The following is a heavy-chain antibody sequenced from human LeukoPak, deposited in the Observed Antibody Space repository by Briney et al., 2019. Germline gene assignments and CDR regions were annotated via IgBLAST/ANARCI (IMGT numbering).Heavy chain of an antibody. J-gene: IGHJ4*02. D-gene: IGHD5-24*01. Sequence: GESLKISYQGFGYSFTNYWIGWVRQMPGKGLEWMGIINPGDSDVRYSPSFQGQATISADKSISTAYLQWSSLKASDTAMYYCARQGQRWLPSVWGQGTLVTVSS. CDR3: ARQGQRWLPSV. V-gene: IGHV5-51*01. CDR1: GYSFTNYW. CDR2: INPGDSDV.